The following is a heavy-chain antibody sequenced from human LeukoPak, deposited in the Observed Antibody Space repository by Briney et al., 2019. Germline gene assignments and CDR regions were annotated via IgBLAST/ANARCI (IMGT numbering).Heavy chain of an antibody. Sequence: ASVKVSCKASGYTFTSYDINWVRQATGQGLEWMGWMNPNSGNTGYAQKFQGRVTMTRDTSISTAYMELSRLSSDDTAVYYCARAGDDYEHFDSWGQGTLVTVSS. CDR3: ARAGDDYEHFDS. J-gene: IGHJ4*02. V-gene: IGHV1-8*01. CDR2: MNPNSGNT. CDR1: GYTFTSYD. D-gene: IGHD4-17*01.